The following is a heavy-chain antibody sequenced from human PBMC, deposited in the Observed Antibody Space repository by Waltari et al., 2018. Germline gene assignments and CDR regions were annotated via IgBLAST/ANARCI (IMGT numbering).Heavy chain of an antibody. Sequence: QVQLVQSGAEVKKPGSSVKVSCKASGGTFSSYAISWVRQAPGQGLEWMGRIIPIFGTANYAQKFQGRVTITADKSTSTAYMELSSLRSEDTAVYYCARAGDSSSSGWDDLYDYWGQGTLVTVSS. CDR1: GGTFSSYA. CDR2: IIPIFGTA. V-gene: IGHV1-69*08. D-gene: IGHD6-6*01. J-gene: IGHJ4*02. CDR3: ARAGDSSSSGWDDLYDY.